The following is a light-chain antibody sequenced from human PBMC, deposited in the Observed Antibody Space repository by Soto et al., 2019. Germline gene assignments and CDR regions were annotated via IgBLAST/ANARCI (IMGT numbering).Light chain of an antibody. Sequence: SVLTQPPSVSGAPGRRVTISCTGSSSNIGAGYDVHWYQQLPGTAPKLLIYGNSNRPSGVPDRFSGSKSGTSASLAITGLQTEDEADYYCQSYDSSLSGLVFGGGTKLTVL. J-gene: IGLJ2*01. CDR3: QSYDSSLSGLV. CDR1: SSNIGAGYD. CDR2: GNS. V-gene: IGLV1-40*01.